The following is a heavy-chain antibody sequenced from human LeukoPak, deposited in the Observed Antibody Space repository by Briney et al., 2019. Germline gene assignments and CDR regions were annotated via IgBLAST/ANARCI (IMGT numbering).Heavy chain of an antibody. Sequence: ASVKVSCKASGYTFTSYYMHWVRQAPGQGLEWMGIINPSGGSTSYTQKFQGRVTMTRNTSTSTVYMELSSLRSEDTAVYYCARDEEWELGLDYWGQGTLVTVSS. CDR3: ARDEEWELGLDY. D-gene: IGHD1-26*01. CDR2: INPSGGST. V-gene: IGHV1-46*01. J-gene: IGHJ4*02. CDR1: GYTFTSYY.